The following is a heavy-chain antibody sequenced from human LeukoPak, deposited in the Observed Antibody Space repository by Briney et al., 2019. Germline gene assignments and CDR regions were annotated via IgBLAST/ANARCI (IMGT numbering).Heavy chain of an antibody. J-gene: IGHJ6*04. D-gene: IGHD3-9*01. CDR1: GFTVSSNY. CDR3: ARGDDILTGYSRVPGEIYYGMDV. Sequence: QPGGSLRLSCAASGFTVSSNYMSWVRQAPGKGLEWVSVIYSGGSTYYADSVKGRFTISRDNSKNTLYLQMNSLRAEDTAVYYCARGDDILTGYSRVPGEIYYGMDVWGKGTTVTVSS. CDR2: IYSGGST. V-gene: IGHV3-53*05.